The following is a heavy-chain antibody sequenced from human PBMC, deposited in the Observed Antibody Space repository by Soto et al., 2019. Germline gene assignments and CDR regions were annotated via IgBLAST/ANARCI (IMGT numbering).Heavy chain of an antibody. CDR2: IYPGDSDT. D-gene: IGHD6-6*01. CDR3: ARHILGIAARKYYYYGMDV. Sequence: ESLKISCKGSGYSFTSYWIGWVRQMPGKGLEWMGIIYPGDSDTRYSPSFQGQVTISADKSISTAYLQWSSLKASDTAMYYCARHILGIAARKYYYYGMDVWGQGTTVTVSS. CDR1: GYSFTSYW. V-gene: IGHV5-51*01. J-gene: IGHJ6*02.